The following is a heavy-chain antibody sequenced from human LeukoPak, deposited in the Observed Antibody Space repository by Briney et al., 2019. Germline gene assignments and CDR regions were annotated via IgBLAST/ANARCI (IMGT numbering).Heavy chain of an antibody. Sequence: PSETLSLTCTVSGGSINSYYWSWIRQPPGKGLEWIGYIYYSGSTNYNPSLKSRVTISVDTSKNQFSLRLSSVTAADTAVYYCASRPLGMPTPYYMDVWGKGTTVTVSS. V-gene: IGHV4-59*01. D-gene: IGHD7-27*01. CDR3: ASRPLGMPTPYYMDV. CDR1: GGSINSYY. J-gene: IGHJ6*03. CDR2: IYYSGST.